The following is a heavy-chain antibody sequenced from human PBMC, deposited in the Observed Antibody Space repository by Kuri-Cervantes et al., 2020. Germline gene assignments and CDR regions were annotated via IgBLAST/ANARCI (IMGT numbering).Heavy chain of an antibody. D-gene: IGHD3-22*01. Sequence: SETLSLTCVVSGYSISSGYYWGWIRQPPGKGPEWIGSIYYSGSTYYNPSLKSRVTISVDKSKNQFSLKLSSVTAADTAVYYCARDYYDSSGYYYYYYYMDVWGKGTTVTVSS. J-gene: IGHJ6*03. CDR2: IYYSGST. CDR3: ARDYYDSSGYYYYYYYMDV. CDR1: GYSISSGYY. V-gene: IGHV4-38-2*02.